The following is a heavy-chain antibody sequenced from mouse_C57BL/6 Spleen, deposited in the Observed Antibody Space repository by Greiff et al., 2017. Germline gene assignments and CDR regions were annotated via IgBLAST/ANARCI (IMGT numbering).Heavy chain of an antibody. CDR2: IYPGDGDT. CDR3: ARSSYSNYDPSFDD. V-gene: IGHV1-82*01. Sequence: VKLMESGPELVQPGASVKISCKASGYAFSSSWMTWVKQRPGKGLEWIGRIYPGDGDTNYNGKFKGKATLTADKSSSTAYMQLSSLTSEDSAVYCCARSSYSNYDPSFDDWGQGTTLTVSS. CDR1: GYAFSSSW. D-gene: IGHD2-5*01. J-gene: IGHJ2*01.